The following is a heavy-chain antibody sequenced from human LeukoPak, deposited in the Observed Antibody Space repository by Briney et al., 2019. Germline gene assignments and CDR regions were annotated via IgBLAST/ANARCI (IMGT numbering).Heavy chain of an antibody. J-gene: IGHJ6*02. CDR1: GFTFTSYS. CDR2: ISSSSSYI. Sequence: PGGSLRLSCAASGFTFTSYSMNWVRQAPGKGLEWVSSISSSSSYIYYADSVKGRFTISRDNAKNSLYLQMNSLRAEATAVYYCARSLEAGLLYGYYGMDVWGQGTTVTVSS. D-gene: IGHD2-15*01. CDR3: ARSLEAGLLYGYYGMDV. V-gene: IGHV3-21*01.